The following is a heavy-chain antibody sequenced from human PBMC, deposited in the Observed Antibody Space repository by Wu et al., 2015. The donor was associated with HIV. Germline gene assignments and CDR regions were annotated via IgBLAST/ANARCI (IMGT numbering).Heavy chain of an antibody. CDR3: ARERYYDYRPEGY. CDR2: IIPIFGKT. J-gene: IGHJ4*02. D-gene: IGHD3-16*01. Sequence: QAQLVQSGAEVKKPGSSVKVSYKASGGTFSYSAIAWVRQAPGQGLEWMGRIIPIFGKTNYAQKFQGRVTITADESSTTAYMELSSLRSEDTAVYYCARERYYDYRPEGYWGQGTLVTVSS. V-gene: IGHV1-69*13. CDR1: GGTFSYSA.